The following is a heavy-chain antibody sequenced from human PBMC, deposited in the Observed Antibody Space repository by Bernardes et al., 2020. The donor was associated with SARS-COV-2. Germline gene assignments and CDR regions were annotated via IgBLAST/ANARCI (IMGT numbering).Heavy chain of an antibody. Sequence: GGSLRLSCAASGFTFSSYTMNWVRQAPGKGLEWISSISTSSSYISYSDSVRGRFTIARDNAKNSVSLQKNSLRAEDTAVYYCARVDFSNLYYFDYWGQGTPVTVSS. CDR1: GFTFSSYT. J-gene: IGHJ4*02. D-gene: IGHD4-4*01. CDR2: ISTSSSYI. V-gene: IGHV3-21*06. CDR3: ARVDFSNLYYFDY.